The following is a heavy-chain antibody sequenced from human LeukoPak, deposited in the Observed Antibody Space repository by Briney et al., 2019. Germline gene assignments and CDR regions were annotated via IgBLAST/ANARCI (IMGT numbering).Heavy chain of an antibody. CDR1: GFTFSTYW. J-gene: IGHJ3*02. V-gene: IGHV3-7*01. D-gene: IGHD2-2*01. Sequence: GGSLRLSCAASGFTFSTYWMSWVRQAPGKGLEWVANIKQDGSEKYYLDSVKGRFTISRDNAKNSLYLQMNSLRAEDTAVYYCARDRYYCSSTSCPVAAFDIWGQGTMVTVSS. CDR3: ARDRYYCSSTSCPVAAFDI. CDR2: IKQDGSEK.